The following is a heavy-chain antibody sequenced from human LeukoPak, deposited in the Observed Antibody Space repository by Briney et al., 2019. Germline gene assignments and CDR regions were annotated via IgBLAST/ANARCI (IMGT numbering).Heavy chain of an antibody. Sequence: GGSLRLSCAASGLTFSEYAMSWVPQVPGMGLEWVSTFGVSGGSTNYADSVRGRFTISRDNSKNTLYLQINSLRADDTAVYYCAKGRVGTNGVLEHWGQGTLVTVSS. J-gene: IGHJ1*01. D-gene: IGHD1-26*01. CDR2: FGVSGGST. CDR3: AKGRVGTNGVLEH. CDR1: GLTFSEYA. V-gene: IGHV3-23*01.